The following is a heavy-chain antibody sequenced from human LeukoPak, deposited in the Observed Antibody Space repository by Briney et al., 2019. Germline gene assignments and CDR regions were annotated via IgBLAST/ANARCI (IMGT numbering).Heavy chain of an antibody. D-gene: IGHD5-12*01. CDR3: ARVALSSGYDEFDY. CDR2: ISSSGSTK. V-gene: IGHV3-48*04. CDR1: GFTFSSYG. J-gene: IGHJ4*02. Sequence: GGSLRLSCAASGFTFSSYGMHWVRQAPGKGLEWVSYISSSGSTKYYADSVKGRFTISRDNAKNSLYLQMNSLRAEDTAVYYCARVALSSGYDEFDYWGQGTLVTVSS.